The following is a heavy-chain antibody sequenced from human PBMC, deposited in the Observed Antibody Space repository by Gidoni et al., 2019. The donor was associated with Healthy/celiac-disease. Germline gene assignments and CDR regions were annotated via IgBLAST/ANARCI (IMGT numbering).Heavy chain of an antibody. V-gene: IGHV3-23*01. Sequence: EVQLLESGGGLVQPGGSLRLSGAASGFTVSSYAMRWVRQAPGKGLEWVSAISGSGGSTYYADSVKGRFTISRDNSKNTLYLQMNSLRAEDTAVYYCAPRIRFGYWGQGTLVTVSS. CDR1: GFTVSSYA. CDR2: ISGSGGST. J-gene: IGHJ4*02. CDR3: APRIRFGY.